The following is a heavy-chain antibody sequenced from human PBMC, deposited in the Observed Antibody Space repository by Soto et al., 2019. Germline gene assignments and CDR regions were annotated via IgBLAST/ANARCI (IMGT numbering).Heavy chain of an antibody. CDR2: IYYSGST. J-gene: IGHJ4*02. V-gene: IGHV4-59*01. D-gene: IGHD3-22*01. Sequence: KSSETLSLTCTVSGGSLSSYYWSWIRQPPGKGLEWIGYIYYSGSTNYNPSLKSRVTISVDTSKNQFSLKLSSVTAADTAVYYCARDSQVYSIGFDYWGQGTLVTVSS. CDR1: GGSLSSYY. CDR3: ARDSQVYSIGFDY.